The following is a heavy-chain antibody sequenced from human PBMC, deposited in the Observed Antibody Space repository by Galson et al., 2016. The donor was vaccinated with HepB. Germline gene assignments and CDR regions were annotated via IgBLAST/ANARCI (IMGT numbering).Heavy chain of an antibody. V-gene: IGHV5-51*01. Sequence: QSGAEVKKPGESLKISCKASGYNFSSDWIGWARQMSGKGLEWVGIIYPGDSYTTYSPSFQGQVTISADKSISTAYLQWRSLKASNTAMYYCARRQVMVGSRDWFDPWGQGTLVTVSS. D-gene: IGHD1-26*01. J-gene: IGHJ5*02. CDR3: ARRQVMVGSRDWFDP. CDR2: IYPGDSYT. CDR1: GYNFSSDW.